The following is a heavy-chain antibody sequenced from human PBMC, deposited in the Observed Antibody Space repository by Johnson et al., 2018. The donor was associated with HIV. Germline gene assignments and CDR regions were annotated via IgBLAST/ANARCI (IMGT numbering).Heavy chain of an antibody. J-gene: IGHJ3*02. D-gene: IGHD6-19*01. CDR2: IRYSGDTT. Sequence: VQLVESGGDLVKPGGSLRISCAASGFDFKSYAMTWVRQAPGKGLEWVSSIRYSGDTTYYADSVKDRFTISRDNSKNTLYLQMNSLRVEDTAVYYCARDKAVGYSSGWHAFDIWGQGTMVTVSS. CDR1: GFDFKSYA. V-gene: IGHV3-23*04. CDR3: ARDKAVGYSSGWHAFDI.